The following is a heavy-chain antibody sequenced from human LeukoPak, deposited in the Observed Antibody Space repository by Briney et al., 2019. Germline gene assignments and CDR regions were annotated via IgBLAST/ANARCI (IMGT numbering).Heavy chain of an antibody. CDR1: GGSISSHY. V-gene: IGHV4-59*11. J-gene: IGHJ3*02. CDR2: IYYSGST. Sequence: SETLSLTCTVSGGSISSHYWSWIRQPPGKGLEWIGYIYYSGSTNYNPSLKSRVTISVDTSKNQFSLKLSSVTAADTAVYYCARAPYCGGDCYDAFDIWGQGTMVTVSS. CDR3: ARAPYCGGDCYDAFDI. D-gene: IGHD2-21*02.